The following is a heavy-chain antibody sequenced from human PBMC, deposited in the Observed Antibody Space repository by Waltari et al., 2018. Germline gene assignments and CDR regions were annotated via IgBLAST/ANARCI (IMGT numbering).Heavy chain of an antibody. CDR1: GGSFSGYY. D-gene: IGHD2-21*01. J-gene: IGHJ4*02. CDR3: ARTRTRQKAHIIPFDY. CDR2: INHSGST. V-gene: IGHV4-34*01. Sequence: QVQLQQWGAGLLKPSETLSLTCAVYGGSFSGYYWRWIRQPPGKGLEWIGEINHSGSTNYNPSLKSRVTISVDTSKNQFSLKLSSVTAADTAVYYCARTRTRQKAHIIPFDYWGQGTLVTVSS.